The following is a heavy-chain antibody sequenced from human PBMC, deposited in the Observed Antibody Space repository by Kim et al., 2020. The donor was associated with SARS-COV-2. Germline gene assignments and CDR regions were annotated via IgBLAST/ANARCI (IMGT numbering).Heavy chain of an antibody. CDR1: GGSMKSDF. CDR2: MSYSKRP. Sequence: SETLSLTCTVSGGSMKSDFWTWIRQPPGKGLEWLGFMSYSKRPTYSPSLKSRVTFSMDTAKNQFSLKLECVTAADTALYYCARDVKRGLDTWGQGALVTVSS. V-gene: IGHV4-59*01. D-gene: IGHD3-16*02. CDR3: ARDVKRGLDT. J-gene: IGHJ5*02.